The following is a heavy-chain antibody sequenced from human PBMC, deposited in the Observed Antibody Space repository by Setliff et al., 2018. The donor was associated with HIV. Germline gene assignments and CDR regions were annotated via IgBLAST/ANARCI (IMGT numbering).Heavy chain of an antibody. J-gene: IGHJ4*02. CDR3: ARANFWSGYYGY. CDR1: GYSISSGFY. Sequence: SETLSLTCAVSGYSISSGFYWGWIRQPPGKGLEWIGSIYHSGSTYYSPSLESRVSFSVDTSKNQFSLKLSSVTAADTAVYYCARANFWSGYYGYWGQGTLVTVSS. CDR2: IYHSGST. D-gene: IGHD3-3*01. V-gene: IGHV4-38-2*01.